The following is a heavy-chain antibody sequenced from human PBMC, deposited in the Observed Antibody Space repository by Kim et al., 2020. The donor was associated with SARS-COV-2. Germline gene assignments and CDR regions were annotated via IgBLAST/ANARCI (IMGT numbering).Heavy chain of an antibody. Sequence: GTTIYYANSVRGRFTISKDNARNSLCLRMSSLGAEDTAVYYCARERGGYDYWGKGTLVTVSS. V-gene: IGHV3-11*04. CDR2: GTTI. J-gene: IGHJ4*02. CDR3: ARERGGYDY. D-gene: IGHD1-26*01.